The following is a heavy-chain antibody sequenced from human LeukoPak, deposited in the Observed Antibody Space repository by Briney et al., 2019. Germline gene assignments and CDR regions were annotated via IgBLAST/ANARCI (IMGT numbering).Heavy chain of an antibody. Sequence: ASVKVSCKASGYTFTSYDINWVRQATGQGLEWMGWTNPNSGNTGYAQKFQGRVTMTRNTSISTAYMELSSLRSEDTAVYYCARAPVATIGGYYFDYWGQGTLVTVSS. CDR3: ARAPVATIGGYYFDY. J-gene: IGHJ4*02. V-gene: IGHV1-8*01. CDR1: GYTFTSYD. CDR2: TNPNSGNT. D-gene: IGHD5-12*01.